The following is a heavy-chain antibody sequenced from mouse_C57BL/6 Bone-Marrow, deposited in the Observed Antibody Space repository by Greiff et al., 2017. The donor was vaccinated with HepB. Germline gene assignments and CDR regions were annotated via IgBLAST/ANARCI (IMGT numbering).Heavy chain of an antibody. CDR2: IYPGDGDT. CDR3: APITTHFDV. CDR1: GYAFSSSW. V-gene: IGHV1-82*01. D-gene: IGHD1-1*01. J-gene: IGHJ1*03. Sequence: QVQLQQSGPELVKPGASVKISCKASGYAFSSSWMNWVKQRPGKGLEWIGRIYPGDGDTNYNGKFKGKATLTADKSSSTAYMQLSSLTSEDSAVYFCAPITTHFDVWGTGTTVTVSS.